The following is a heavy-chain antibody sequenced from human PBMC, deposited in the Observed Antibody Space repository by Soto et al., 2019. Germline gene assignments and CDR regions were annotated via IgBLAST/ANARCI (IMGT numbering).Heavy chain of an antibody. CDR3: ARVLSHFQFDDYGDYPA. J-gene: IGHJ5*02. CDR2: ISSSSSYI. CDR1: GFTFSSYS. D-gene: IGHD4-17*01. Sequence: PGGSLRLSCAASGFTFSSYSMNWVRQAPGKGLEWVSSISSSSSYIYYADSVKGRFTISRDNAKNSLYLQMNSLRAEDTAVYYCARVLSHFQFDDYGDYPAWGQGTLVTVSS. V-gene: IGHV3-21*01.